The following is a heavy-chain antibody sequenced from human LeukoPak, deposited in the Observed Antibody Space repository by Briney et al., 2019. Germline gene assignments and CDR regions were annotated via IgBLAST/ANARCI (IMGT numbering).Heavy chain of an antibody. J-gene: IGHJ6*03. D-gene: IGHD2-2*02. CDR1: SGSISSYY. Sequence: SETLSLTCTVSSGSISSYYWSWIRQPAGKGLEWIGRIYTSGSTNYNPSLKSRVSMSVDTSKNQFSLNLGSVTAADTAVYYCARGNYCGDTNCYNYYYMDVWGTGTTVTVAS. CDR2: IYTSGST. CDR3: ARGNYCGDTNCYNYYYMDV. V-gene: IGHV4-4*07.